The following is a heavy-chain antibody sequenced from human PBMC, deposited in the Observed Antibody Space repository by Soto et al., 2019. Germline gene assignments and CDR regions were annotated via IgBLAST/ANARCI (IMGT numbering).Heavy chain of an antibody. CDR1: GGSISSGGYS. CDR3: ARGLGRVYDLLPPAFWFDP. CDR2: IYHSGST. D-gene: IGHD5-12*01. J-gene: IGHJ5*02. Sequence: QLQLQESGSGLMKPSQTLSLTCAVSGGSISSGGYSWSWIRQPPGKGLEWIGYIYHSGSTYYNPSLKSRVTSSVDRSKTQFSLKLSSVPAADTAVYYCARGLGRVYDLLPPAFWFDPWGQGTLVTVSS. V-gene: IGHV4-30-2*01.